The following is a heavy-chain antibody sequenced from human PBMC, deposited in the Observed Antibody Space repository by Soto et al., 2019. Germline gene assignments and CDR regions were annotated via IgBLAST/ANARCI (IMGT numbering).Heavy chain of an antibody. CDR1: GFTFSSSA. J-gene: IGHJ4*02. CDR3: AAYYGGTPYY. Sequence: PVWSLRLSCACYGFTFSSSAMSWVRQAPGKGLEWVSAISGSGGSTYYADSVKGRFTISRDNAQSSLYLQMNRLRTEDTAVYYCAAYYGGTPYYWGQGTLVTVSS. CDR2: ISGSGGST. V-gene: IGHV3-23*01. D-gene: IGHD1-26*01.